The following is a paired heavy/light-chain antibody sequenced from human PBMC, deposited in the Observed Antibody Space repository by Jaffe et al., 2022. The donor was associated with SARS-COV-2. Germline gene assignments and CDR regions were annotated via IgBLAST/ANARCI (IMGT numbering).Light chain of an antibody. CDR2: STN. J-gene: IGLJ3*02. CDR1: SGSVSSSHY. V-gene: IGLV8-61*01. CDR3: VLYVGGEVRM. Sequence: QTVVTQEPSFSVSPGGTVTLTCGLTSGSVSSSHYPSWYQQTPGQAPRTLIYSTNIRSSGVPDRFSGSILGSRAALTITGAQAEDESDYYCVLYVGGEVRMFGGGTKLTVL.
Heavy chain of an antibody. D-gene: IGHD6-6*01. CDR2: ISFDGNHK. CDR1: GFTFSSYG. V-gene: IGHV3-30*18. J-gene: IGHJ5*02. CDR3: AKEGTGLGSSQHHYNWFDP. Sequence: QVQLVESGGGVVQPGRSLRLSCAASGFTFSSYGMNWVRQAPGKGLEWLAVISFDGNHKFYVDSVKGRFTISRDNSKNTLYLQMNSLRPEDTAVYFCAKEGTGLGSSQHHYNWFDPWGQGTLVTVSS.